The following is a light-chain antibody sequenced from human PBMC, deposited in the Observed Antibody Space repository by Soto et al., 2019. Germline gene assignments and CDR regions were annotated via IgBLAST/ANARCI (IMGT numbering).Light chain of an antibody. CDR1: SSDVGGYNY. J-gene: IGLJ1*01. CDR3: SSYTTISTDV. V-gene: IGLV2-14*01. Sequence: QSALTQPASVSGSPGQSITISCTGTSSDVGGYNYVSWYQQHPGKAPKLMIYDVRNRPSGVSNRCSGSKSVNTASLTISGLQAEDEADYYCSSYTTISTDVFGTGTKVTVL. CDR2: DVR.